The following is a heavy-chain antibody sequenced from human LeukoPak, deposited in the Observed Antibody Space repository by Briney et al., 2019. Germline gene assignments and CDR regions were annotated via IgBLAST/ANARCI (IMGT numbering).Heavy chain of an antibody. CDR3: AKGPSVYDAFDI. D-gene: IGHD5/OR15-5a*01. J-gene: IGHJ3*02. Sequence: GGSLRLSCVASGITFSNFAMSWVRQAPGKGLEWVSGISTSISSTYYADSVKGRFTISRDNSKNTLYLQMNSLRAEDTAVYYCAKGPSVYDAFDIWGQGTMVTVSS. CDR2: ISTSISST. V-gene: IGHV3-23*01. CDR1: GITFSNFA.